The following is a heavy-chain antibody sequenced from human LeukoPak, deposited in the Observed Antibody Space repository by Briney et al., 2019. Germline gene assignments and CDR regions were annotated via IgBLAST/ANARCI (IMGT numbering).Heavy chain of an antibody. J-gene: IGHJ3*02. V-gene: IGHV4-61*08. Sequence: SGPALVKPTQTLTLTCTFSGFSLSTSGMCVSWIRQPPGKGLEWIGYIYYSGSTNYNPSLKSRVTISVDTSKNQFSLKLSSATAADTAVYYCASPYSYGSSAFDIWGQGTMVTVSS. D-gene: IGHD5-18*01. CDR1: GFSLSTSGMC. CDR3: ASPYSYGSSAFDI. CDR2: IYYSGST.